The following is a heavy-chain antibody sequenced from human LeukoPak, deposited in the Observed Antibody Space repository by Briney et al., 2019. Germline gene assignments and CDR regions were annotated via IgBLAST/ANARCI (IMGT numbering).Heavy chain of an antibody. CDR2: INHSGST. V-gene: IGHV4-34*01. D-gene: IGHD2-15*01. CDR3: ARGNVVFSAASVY. CDR1: GGSFSGYY. J-gene: IGHJ4*02. Sequence: PSETLSLTCAVYGGSFSGYYWSWIRQPPGKGLEWIGEINHSGSTNYNPSLKSRVTISVDTSKNQFSLKLSSVTAADTAVYYCARGNVVFSAASVYWGQGTLVTVSS.